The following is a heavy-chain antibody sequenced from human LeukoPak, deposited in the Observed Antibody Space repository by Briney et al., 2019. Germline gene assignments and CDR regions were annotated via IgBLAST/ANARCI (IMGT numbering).Heavy chain of an antibody. CDR3: AKDLIQFRGIFGIVVVALDY. V-gene: IGHV3-23*01. J-gene: IGHJ4*02. CDR1: GFTFSSHT. Sequence: PGGSLRLSCAASGFTFSSHTMSWVRQAPGKGLEWVSGISGSGVNTYYANSVKGRFTISRDKFMNTLYLQMNSLRAEDTAVYYCAKDLIQFRGIFGIVVVALDYWGQGTLVTVSS. D-gene: IGHD2-15*01. CDR2: ISGSGVNT.